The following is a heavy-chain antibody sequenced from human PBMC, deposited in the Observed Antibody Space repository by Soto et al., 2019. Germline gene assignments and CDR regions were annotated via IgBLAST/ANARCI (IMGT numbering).Heavy chain of an antibody. D-gene: IGHD3-3*02. V-gene: IGHV4-39*01. CDR2: IFYLGSS. J-gene: IGHJ5*02. CDR1: GDSIISSDFY. CDR3: ARHSLALRKNTWFDP. Sequence: SETLSLTCTVSGDSIISSDFYWGWVRQPPGKGLDWIGSIFYLGSSYYNPSLKSRVTMSVDTSKNQFSLRLRSVTAADTALYFCARHSLALRKNTWFDPWGQGIMVTVSS.